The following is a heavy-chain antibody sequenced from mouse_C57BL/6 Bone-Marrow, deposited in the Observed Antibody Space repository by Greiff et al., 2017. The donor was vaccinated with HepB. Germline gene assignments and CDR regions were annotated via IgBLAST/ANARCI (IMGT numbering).Heavy chain of an antibody. CDR1: GYTFTSYT. J-gene: IGHJ2*01. Sequence: ESGAELARPGASVKMSCKASGYTFTSYTMHWVKQRPGQGLEWIGYINPSSGYTKYNQKFKDKATLTADKSSSTAYMQLSSLTSEDSAVYYCAREGELLRPYYFDYWGQGTTLTVSS. CDR2: INPSSGYT. CDR3: AREGELLRPYYFDY. V-gene: IGHV1-4*01. D-gene: IGHD1-1*01.